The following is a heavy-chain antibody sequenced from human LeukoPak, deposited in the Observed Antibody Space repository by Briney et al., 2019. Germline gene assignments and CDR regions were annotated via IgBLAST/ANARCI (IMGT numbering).Heavy chain of an antibody. J-gene: IGHJ4*02. D-gene: IGHD3-10*01. CDR1: GFTFSSYG. CDR2: IRYDGSNK. Sequence: GSLRLSCAASGFTFSSYGMHWVRRAPGKGLEWVAFIRYDGSNKYYADSVKGRFTISRDNSKNTLYLQMNSLRAEDTAVYYCARYYGSGSYHFDYWGQGTLVTVSS. V-gene: IGHV3-30*02. CDR3: ARYYGSGSYHFDY.